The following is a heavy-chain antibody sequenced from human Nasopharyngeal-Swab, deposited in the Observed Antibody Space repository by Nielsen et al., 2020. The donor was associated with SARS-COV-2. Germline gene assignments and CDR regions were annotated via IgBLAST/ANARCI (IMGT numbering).Heavy chain of an antibody. J-gene: IGHJ4*02. CDR2: INPSGGST. V-gene: IGHV1-46*01. CDR3: ARAFRDGDNYGY. Sequence: WVRQAPGQGLEWMGIINPSGGSTSYAQKFQGRVTMTRDTSTSTVYMELSSLRSEDTAVYYYARAFRDGDNYGYWGQGTLVTVS. D-gene: IGHD5-24*01.